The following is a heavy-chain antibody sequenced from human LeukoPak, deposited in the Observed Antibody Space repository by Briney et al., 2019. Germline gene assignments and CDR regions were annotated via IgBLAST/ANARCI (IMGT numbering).Heavy chain of an antibody. Sequence: GGSLRLSCAASGFTFRSYEMNWVRQAPGKGLEWVSYISSSGSTIFYADSVKGRFTISRDNAKNSLYLQMNSLRAEDTAVYYCARDLKYTTSSGDYWGQGTLVIVSS. J-gene: IGHJ4*02. CDR3: ARDLKYTTSSGDY. D-gene: IGHD6-6*01. CDR2: ISSSGSTI. V-gene: IGHV3-48*03. CDR1: GFTFRSYE.